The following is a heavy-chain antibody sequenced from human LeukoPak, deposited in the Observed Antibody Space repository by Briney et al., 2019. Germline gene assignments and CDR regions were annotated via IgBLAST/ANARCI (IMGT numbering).Heavy chain of an antibody. CDR1: GFTFSDYY. V-gene: IGHV3-11*04. D-gene: IGHD3-10*01. CDR2: ISSSGSTI. J-gene: IGHJ4*02. CDR3: AGDFSYGSGSYYAY. Sequence: PGGSLRLSCAASGFTFSDYYMSWIRQAPGKGLEWLSYISSSGSTIYYADSVKGRFTISRDNAKNSLYLQMNSLRAEDTAVYYCAGDFSYGSGSYYAYWGQGTLVTVSP.